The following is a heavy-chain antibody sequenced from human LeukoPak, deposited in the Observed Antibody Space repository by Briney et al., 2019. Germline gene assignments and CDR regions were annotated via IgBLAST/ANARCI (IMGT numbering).Heavy chain of an antibody. D-gene: IGHD2-2*01. V-gene: IGHV3-23*01. Sequence: GGSLRLSCAASGFTFSSYAMSWVRQAPGKGLEWVSAISGSGGSTYYADSVKGRFTISRDNSKNTLYLQMNSLRAEDTAVYYCAKAEDIVVVPAPYFDYWGQGTLVTVSS. CDR2: ISGSGGST. CDR3: AKAEDIVVVPAPYFDY. J-gene: IGHJ4*02. CDR1: GFTFSSYA.